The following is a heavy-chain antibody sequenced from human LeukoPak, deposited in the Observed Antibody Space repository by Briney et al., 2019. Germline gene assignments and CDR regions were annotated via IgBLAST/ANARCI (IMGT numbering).Heavy chain of an antibody. V-gene: IGHV5-10-1*01. Sequence: GESLRISCKGSGYSFTSYWISWVRQMPGKGLDWMGRIDPSDSYTNYSPSFQGHVTISADKSVSTAYLQWSSLKASDTAMYYCATLYSSHYYYGMDVWGQGTTVTVSS. D-gene: IGHD6-13*01. J-gene: IGHJ6*02. CDR2: IDPSDSYT. CDR1: GYSFTSYW. CDR3: ATLYSSHYYYGMDV.